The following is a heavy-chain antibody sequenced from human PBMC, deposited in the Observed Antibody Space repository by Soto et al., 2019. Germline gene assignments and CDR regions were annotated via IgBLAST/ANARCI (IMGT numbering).Heavy chain of an antibody. CDR2: IIPIFGTA. D-gene: IGHD6-6*01. V-gene: IGHV1-69*06. CDR3: AGDGDSSSSSGMDV. CDR1: GGTFSSYS. Sequence: GASVKVSCKSSGGTFSSYSISWVRQAPGQGLEWMGGIIPIFGTANYAQKFQGRVTITADKSTSTAYMELSSLRSEDTAVYYCAGDGDSSSSSGMDVWGQGTTVTVSS. J-gene: IGHJ6*02.